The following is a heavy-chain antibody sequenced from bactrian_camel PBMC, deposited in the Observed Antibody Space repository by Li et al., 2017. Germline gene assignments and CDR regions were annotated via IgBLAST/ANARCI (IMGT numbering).Heavy chain of an antibody. Sequence: VQLVESGGGSVQPGESLRLSCAASGFIFRDHYMNWVRQAPGKGLEWVSSINSGSASTYYADSVKGRFTISRDNAKNTLYLQMNSLKPEDTAVYYCAADPDAVRTAVPNTYESNYWGKGTQVTVS. CDR2: INSGSAST. J-gene: IGHJ7*01. D-gene: IGHD6*01. V-gene: IGHV3S40*01. CDR1: GFIFRDHY.